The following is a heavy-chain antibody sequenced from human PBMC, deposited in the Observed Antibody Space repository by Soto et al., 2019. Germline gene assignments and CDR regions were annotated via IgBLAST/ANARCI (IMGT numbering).Heavy chain of an antibody. CDR1: GYTFTNSD. D-gene: IGHD1-26*01. V-gene: IGHV1-8*01. Sequence: VKVSCKASGYTFTNSDVNWVRQAPGQGLEWMGWMSPSSGNTGYAQKFQGRVTLTRDTSMNTAYMELRSLTFEDTAVYYCARDSPSPPYFLDYWGQGTLVTVSS. CDR3: ARDSPSPPYFLDY. CDR2: MSPSSGNT. J-gene: IGHJ4*02.